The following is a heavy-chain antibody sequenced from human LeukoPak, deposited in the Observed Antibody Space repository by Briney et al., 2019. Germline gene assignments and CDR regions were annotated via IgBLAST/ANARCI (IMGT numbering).Heavy chain of an antibody. Sequence: PGGSLRLSCAVSGFTVSTNYMNWVRQAPGKGLEWVSIIYSGGSKYYTDSVKGRFTISRDSSKNTLYLQMNSLRAEDTAVYYCARHDGGYGPFDYWGQGTLVTVSS. CDR1: GFTVSTNY. CDR3: ARHDGGYGPFDY. J-gene: IGHJ4*02. CDR2: IYSGGSK. V-gene: IGHV3-53*01. D-gene: IGHD5-12*01.